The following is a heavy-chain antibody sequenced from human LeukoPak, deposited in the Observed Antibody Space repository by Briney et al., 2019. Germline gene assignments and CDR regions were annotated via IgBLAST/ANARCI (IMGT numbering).Heavy chain of an antibody. CDR3: ARVRYQVVVIAYDAFDI. Sequence: SVKVSCKASGGTFSSYAISWVRQAPGQGLEWMGGIIPILGTANYAQKFQGRVTITADESTSTAYMELSSLRSEDTAVYYCARVRYQVVVIAYDAFDIWGQGTMVTVSS. V-gene: IGHV1-69*01. CDR2: IIPILGTA. J-gene: IGHJ3*02. D-gene: IGHD2-21*01. CDR1: GGTFSSYA.